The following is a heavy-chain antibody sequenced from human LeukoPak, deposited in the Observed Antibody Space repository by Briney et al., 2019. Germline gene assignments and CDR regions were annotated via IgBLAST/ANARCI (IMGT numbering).Heavy chain of an antibody. CDR2: IYYSGTT. J-gene: IGHJ4*02. V-gene: IGHV4-59*06. CDR3: ARDFWSGYGFFDY. D-gene: IGHD3-3*01. Sequence: PSETLSLTCTVSGGSISSYYWTWIRQHPGKGLEWIGYIYYSGTTYYKPSLESRVTISVDTSQNEFSLKLNSVTAADTAIYFCARDFWSGYGFFDYWGQGILVTVSS. CDR1: GGSISSYY.